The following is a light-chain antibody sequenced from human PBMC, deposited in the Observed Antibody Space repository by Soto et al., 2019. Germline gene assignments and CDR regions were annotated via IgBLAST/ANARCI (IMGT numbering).Light chain of an antibody. V-gene: IGKV1-5*03. J-gene: IGKJ1*01. Sequence: DIQMTQSPSTLSASVGDRVTITCRASQSISNYLAWYQQKPGKAPKLLIYKASSLQSGVPSRFSGSGSGTGFTLTISSLQPDDFATYYCQQYIIYSRTFGQGTKVEIK. CDR1: QSISNY. CDR2: KAS. CDR3: QQYIIYSRT.